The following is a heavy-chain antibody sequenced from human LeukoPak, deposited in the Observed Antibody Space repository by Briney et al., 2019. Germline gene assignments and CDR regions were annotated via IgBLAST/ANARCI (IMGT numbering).Heavy chain of an antibody. CDR3: AATTRGYSYGYGSYYYYGMDV. V-gene: IGHV3-30*14. Sequence: GGSLRLSCAASGFTFSSYAMHWVRQAPGKGLEWVAVISYDGSNKYYADSVKGRFTISRDNSKNTLYLQMNSLRAEDTAVYYCAATTRGYSYGYGSYYYYGMDVWGQGTTVTVSS. J-gene: IGHJ6*02. D-gene: IGHD5-18*01. CDR1: GFTFSSYA. CDR2: ISYDGSNK.